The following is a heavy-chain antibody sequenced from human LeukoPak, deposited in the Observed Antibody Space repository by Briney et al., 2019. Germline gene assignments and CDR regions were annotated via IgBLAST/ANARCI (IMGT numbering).Heavy chain of an antibody. CDR1: GYTFTSYD. D-gene: IGHD6-19*01. Sequence: GASVKVSCKASGYTFTSYDINWVRQATGQGLEWMGWMNPNSGNTGYAQKFQGRVTMTRNTSISTAYMELSSLRSEDTAVYYCARPNGRIAVAGTYYYYYGMGVWGQGTTVTVSS. V-gene: IGHV1-8*01. J-gene: IGHJ6*02. CDR3: ARPNGRIAVAGTYYYYYGMGV. CDR2: MNPNSGNT.